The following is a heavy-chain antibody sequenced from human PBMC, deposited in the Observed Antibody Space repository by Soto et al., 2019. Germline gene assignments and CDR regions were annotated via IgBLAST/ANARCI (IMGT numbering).Heavy chain of an antibody. J-gene: IGHJ6*02. Sequence: PSEPLSLTCTVSDGSISSGDYYWSWIRQPPGKGLEWIGYIYYSGSTYYNPSLKSRVSILLDTSKNQFSLRLTSVTAADTAVYYCARVGDPYDIWGQGTTVTVSS. CDR3: ARVGDPYDI. CDR1: DGSISSGDYY. D-gene: IGHD3-10*01. V-gene: IGHV4-30-4*01. CDR2: IYYSGST.